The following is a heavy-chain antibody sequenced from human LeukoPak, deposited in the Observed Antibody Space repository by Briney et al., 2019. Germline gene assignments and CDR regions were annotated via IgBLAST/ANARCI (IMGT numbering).Heavy chain of an antibody. CDR1: GFTFSSYS. D-gene: IGHD3-10*01. CDR3: ARDFSLAFYYYGSGSYAFDI. Sequence: GGSLRLSCAASGFTFSSYSMNRVRQAPGKGLEWVSSISSSSSYIYYADSVKGRFTISRDNAKNSLYLQMNSLRAEDTAVYYCARDFSLAFYYYGSGSYAFDIWGQGTMVTVSS. J-gene: IGHJ3*02. CDR2: ISSSSSYI. V-gene: IGHV3-21*01.